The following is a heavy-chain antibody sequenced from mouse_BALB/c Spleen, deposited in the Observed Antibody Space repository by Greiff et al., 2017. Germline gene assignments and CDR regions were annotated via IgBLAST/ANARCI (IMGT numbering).Heavy chain of an antibody. CDR1: GYAFSSYW. Sequence: QVQLQESGAELVRPGSSVKISCTASGYAFSSYWMNWVKQRPGQGLEWIGQIYPGDGDTNYNGKFKGKATLTADKSSSTAYMQLSSLTSEDSAVYFCARADNGYQFAYWGQGTLVTVSA. J-gene: IGHJ3*01. CDR3: ARADNGYQFAY. CDR2: IYPGDGDT. D-gene: IGHD2-2*01. V-gene: IGHV1-80*01.